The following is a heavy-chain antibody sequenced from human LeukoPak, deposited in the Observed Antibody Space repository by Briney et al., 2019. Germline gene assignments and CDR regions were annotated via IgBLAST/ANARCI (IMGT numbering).Heavy chain of an antibody. CDR2: ISSSGNTI. CDR1: GFTFDSYE. CDR3: ARDLAYYRSGRFFDY. V-gene: IGHV3-48*03. Sequence: PGGSLRLSCTPSGFTFDSYEMNWVRQAPGKGLEWISYISSSGNTIFYADSVKGRFTISRDNAKNSLFLQMNSLRVEDTAVYYCARDLAYYRSGRFFDYWGQGTLVTVSS. J-gene: IGHJ4*02. D-gene: IGHD3-10*01.